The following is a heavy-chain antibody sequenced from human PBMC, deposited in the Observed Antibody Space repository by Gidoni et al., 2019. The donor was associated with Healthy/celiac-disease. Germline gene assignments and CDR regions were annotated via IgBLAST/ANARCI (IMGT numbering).Heavy chain of an antibody. D-gene: IGHD1-7*01. J-gene: IGHJ6*03. CDR2: IWYDGSNK. Sequence: QVQLVESGGGVVEPGRSRRRSCAASGFTFSSYGMHWVRQAPGKGLGWVAVIWYDGSNKYYADSVKGRFTISRDNSKNTLYLQMNSLRAEDTAVYYCARATINWNFSPVYYYYMDVWGKGTTVTVSS. CDR3: ARATINWNFSPVYYYYMDV. V-gene: IGHV3-33*01. CDR1: GFTFSSYG.